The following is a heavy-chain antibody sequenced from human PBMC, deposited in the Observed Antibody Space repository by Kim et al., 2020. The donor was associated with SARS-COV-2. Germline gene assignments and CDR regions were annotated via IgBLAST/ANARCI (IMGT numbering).Heavy chain of an antibody. CDR2: IYYSGTV. CDR3: ASPDVSGSGTYWMAPFDY. D-gene: IGHD3-10*01. Sequence: SETLSLTCTVSGGSISSSSYHWGWIRHPPGKGLEWIGNIYYSGTVYYNPSLKSRVTISVDTSKNQFSLKVTSVTAADTAIYYCASPDVSGSGTYWMAPFDYWSQGTLVTVSS. V-gene: IGHV4-39*01. CDR1: GGSISSSSYH. J-gene: IGHJ4*02.